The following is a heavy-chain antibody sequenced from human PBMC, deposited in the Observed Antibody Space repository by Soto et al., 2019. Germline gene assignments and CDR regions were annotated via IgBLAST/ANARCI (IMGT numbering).Heavy chain of an antibody. Sequence: SVKVSCKASGGTFSSYAISWVRQAPGQGLEWMGGIIPIFGTANYAQKFQGRVTITADESTSTAYRELSSLRSEDTAVYYCARGLFDDSSGTWDYWGQGTLVTVSS. CDR1: GGTFSSYA. CDR3: ARGLFDDSSGTWDY. D-gene: IGHD3-22*01. J-gene: IGHJ4*02. V-gene: IGHV1-69*13. CDR2: IIPIFGTA.